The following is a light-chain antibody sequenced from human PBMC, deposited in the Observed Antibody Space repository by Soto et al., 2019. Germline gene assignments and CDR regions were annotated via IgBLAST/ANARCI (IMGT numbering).Light chain of an antibody. V-gene: IGKV3-20*01. CDR1: QSARSSY. CDR2: GAS. Sequence: EIVLTQSPGTLSLSPGERATLSCRASQSARSSYLAWYQQKPGQAPRLLIFGASTRATGIPDRFSGSGSGTDFTLTISRLEPEDFAVYYCQHYGSSSITFGQGTRLEIK. CDR3: QHYGSSSIT. J-gene: IGKJ5*01.